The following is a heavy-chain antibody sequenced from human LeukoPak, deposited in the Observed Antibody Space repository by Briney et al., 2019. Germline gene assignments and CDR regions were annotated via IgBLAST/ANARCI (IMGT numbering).Heavy chain of an antibody. CDR1: GFTFSHYG. CDR2: IWSDGTNR. CDR3: AKDAQRGFDYRNSLDK. D-gene: IGHD4-11*01. J-gene: IGHJ4*02. Sequence: GGSLRLSCATSGFTFSHYGMHWVRKAPGKGLEGVAVIWSDGTNRYYGDPVEGRFTISRDNFQRTVYVHMESLRAEDTAVYYCAKDAQRGFDYRNSLDKWGQGTLVTVSS. V-gene: IGHV3-33*06.